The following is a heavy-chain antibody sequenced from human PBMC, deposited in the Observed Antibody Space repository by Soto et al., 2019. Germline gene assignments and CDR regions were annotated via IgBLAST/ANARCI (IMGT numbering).Heavy chain of an antibody. Sequence: ASVKVSCKASGYTFTGYYMHWVRQAPGQGLEWMGWINPNSGSTNYAQKFQGWVTISADKSISTAYLQWSSLKASDTAMYYCARRPYGSGHYYYYGMDVWGQGTTVTVSS. CDR3: ARRPYGSGHYYYYGMDV. V-gene: IGHV1-2*04. CDR2: INPNSGST. CDR1: GYTFTGYY. D-gene: IGHD3-10*01. J-gene: IGHJ6*02.